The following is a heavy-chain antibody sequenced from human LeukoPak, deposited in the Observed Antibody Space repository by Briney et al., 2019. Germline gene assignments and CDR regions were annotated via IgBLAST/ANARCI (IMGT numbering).Heavy chain of an antibody. CDR2: IKSDGTTT. CDR1: GFTFSNYG. CDR3: AREWGMDV. Sequence: GGSLRLSCAASGFTFSNYGMQWVRQVSGKGLVWVSRIKSDGTTTGHADFVKGRFTISRDKAKNTLYLQMNSLRAEDTAVYYCAREWGMDVWGQGTTVTVSS. V-gene: IGHV3-74*01. J-gene: IGHJ6*02.